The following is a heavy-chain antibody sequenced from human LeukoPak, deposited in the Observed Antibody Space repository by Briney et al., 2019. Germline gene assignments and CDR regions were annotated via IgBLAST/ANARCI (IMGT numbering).Heavy chain of an antibody. CDR1: GDSISNTY. Sequence: SETLSLTCTVSGDSISNTYWSWIRQSPGKGLEWIGYISHNGSPDYSPSLKSRVTISADTSKNKFFLVLASATAADTAVYYCARVGGYYDILTGPTGVVDYWGQGTLVTVSS. V-gene: IGHV4-59*01. J-gene: IGHJ4*02. D-gene: IGHD3-9*01. CDR3: ARVGGYYDILTGPTGVVDY. CDR2: ISHNGSP.